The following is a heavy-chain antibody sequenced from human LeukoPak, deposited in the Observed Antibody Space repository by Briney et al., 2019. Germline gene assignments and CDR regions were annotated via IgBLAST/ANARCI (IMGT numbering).Heavy chain of an antibody. CDR3: ARGKSVVVPAARGTWNAFDI. V-gene: IGHV4-4*07. CDR1: GGSISSYY. CDR2: IYTSGST. D-gene: IGHD2-2*01. J-gene: IGHJ3*02. Sequence: SETLSLTCTVSGGSISSYYWSWIRQPAGKGLEWIGRIYTSGSTNYNPSLKSRVTMSVDTSKNQFSLKLSSVTAADTAVYYCARGKSVVVPAARGTWNAFDIWGQGTMVTVSS.